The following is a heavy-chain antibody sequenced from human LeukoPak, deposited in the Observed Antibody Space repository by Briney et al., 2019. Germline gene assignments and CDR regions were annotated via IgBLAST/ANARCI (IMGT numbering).Heavy chain of an antibody. Sequence: PGGSVSLLHGACGLPHRSYAIRGVRQPPGKGLESVSVISAGGSTTFYADAGRGRFTISRDNSKKTLFLQMDSLRAEDAALCYCAKGTISVLDYWGQGTLVT. D-gene: IGHD2-21*01. V-gene: IGHV3-23*01. J-gene: IGHJ4*02. CDR3: AKGTISVLDY. CDR1: GLPHRSYA. CDR2: ISAGGSTT.